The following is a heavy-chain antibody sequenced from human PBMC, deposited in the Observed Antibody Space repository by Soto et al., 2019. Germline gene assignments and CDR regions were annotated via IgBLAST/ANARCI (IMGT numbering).Heavy chain of an antibody. CDR2: IHYSGST. Sequence: SETLSLTCTVSSGSVSSYFWSWIRQAPGKGLEWIGYIHYSGSTNHNPSLKSRVTISVDTSKNQLSLKLNAVTTADTAVYYCARKVRYYDSSGYYYSNWFDPWGQGTLVT. CDR3: ARKVRYYDSSGYYYSNWFDP. D-gene: IGHD3-22*01. V-gene: IGHV4-59*02. CDR1: SGSVSSYF. J-gene: IGHJ5*02.